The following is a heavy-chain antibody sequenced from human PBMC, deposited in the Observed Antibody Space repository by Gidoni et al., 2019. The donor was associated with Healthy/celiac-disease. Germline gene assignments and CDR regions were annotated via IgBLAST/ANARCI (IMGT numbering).Heavy chain of an antibody. Sequence: QVQLQESGPGLVKPSQTLSLTCTDSGGSISSGSYYWSWIRQPAGKGLEWIGRIYTSGSTNFNPSPKSRVTISVDTSKNQFSLTLSSVTAADTAVYYCARDSGYGGRGGADYWGQGTLVTVSS. CDR2: IYTSGST. CDR1: GGSISSGSYY. V-gene: IGHV4-61*02. D-gene: IGHD6-25*01. J-gene: IGHJ4*02. CDR3: ARDSGYGGRGGADY.